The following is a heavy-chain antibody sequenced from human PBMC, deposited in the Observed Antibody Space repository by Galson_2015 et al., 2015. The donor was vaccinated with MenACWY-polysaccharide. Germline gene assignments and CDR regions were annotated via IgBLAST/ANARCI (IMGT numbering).Heavy chain of an antibody. Sequence: SVKVSCKASGYIFTNYAMHWVRQAPGQSFEWMGWISAGNGRTEYSQKFQGRVTITRDTSASTAYMEVSSLRSGGTAVYYCARDSENLDYWGQGTLVTVSS. D-gene: IGHD6-19*01. J-gene: IGHJ4*02. CDR1: GYIFTNYA. CDR2: ISAGNGRT. CDR3: ARDSENLDY. V-gene: IGHV1-3*01.